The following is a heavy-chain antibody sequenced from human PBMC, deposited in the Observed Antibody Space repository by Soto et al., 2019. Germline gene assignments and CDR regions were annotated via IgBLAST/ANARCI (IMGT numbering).Heavy chain of an antibody. Sequence: GETLKISCKGSGYSFTSYWFSWVRQMPGKGLEWMGRIDPSDSYTNYSPSFQGHVTISADKSISTAYLQWSSLKASDTAMYYCARHPPIVVVPAAIFYYYGMDVWGQGTTVTVSS. CDR3: ARHPPIVVVPAAIFYYYGMDV. CDR1: GYSFTSYW. V-gene: IGHV5-10-1*01. J-gene: IGHJ6*02. D-gene: IGHD2-2*01. CDR2: IDPSDSYT.